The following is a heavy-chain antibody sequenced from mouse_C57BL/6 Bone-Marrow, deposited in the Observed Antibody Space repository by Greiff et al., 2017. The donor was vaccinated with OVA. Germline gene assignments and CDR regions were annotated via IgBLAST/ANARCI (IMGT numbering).Heavy chain of an antibody. D-gene: IGHD1-1*01. CDR3: TRDEYYGSSPYAMDY. CDR1: GFTFSSYA. CDR2: ISSGGDYI. J-gene: IGHJ4*01. Sequence: EVHLVESGAGLVKPGGSLKLSCAASGFTFSSYAMSWVRQTPEKRLEWVAYISSGGDYIYYADTVKGRFTISRDNARNTLYLQMSSLKSEDTAMYYCTRDEYYGSSPYAMDYWGQGTSVTVSS. V-gene: IGHV5-9-1*02.